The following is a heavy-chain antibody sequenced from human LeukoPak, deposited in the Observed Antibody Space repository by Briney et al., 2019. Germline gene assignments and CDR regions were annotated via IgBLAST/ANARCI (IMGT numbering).Heavy chain of an antibody. J-gene: IGHJ6*03. CDR1: GGSISSSSYY. CDR2: IYYSGST. Sequence: SETLSLTCTVSGGSISSSSYYWGWVRQPPGKGLEWIGSIYYSGSTYYNPSLKSRVTISVDTSKNQFSLKLSSVTAADTAVYYCARVKAVPYYDFWSGYRPMDYYYMDVWGKGTTVTVSS. CDR3: ARVKAVPYYDFWSGYRPMDYYYMDV. D-gene: IGHD3-3*01. V-gene: IGHV4-39*07.